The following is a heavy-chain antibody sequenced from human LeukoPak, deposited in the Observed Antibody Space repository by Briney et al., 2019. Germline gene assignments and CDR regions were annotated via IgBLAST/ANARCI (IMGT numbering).Heavy chain of an antibody. Sequence: GGSLRLSCAASGFTFSSYSMNWVRQAPGKGLEWVSSISSSGSYIYYADSVKGRFTISRDNAKNSLYLQMNSLRAEDTAVYYCARVSRSGSSWYWFDPWGQGTLVTVSS. CDR3: ARVSRSGSSWYWFDP. V-gene: IGHV3-21*01. CDR2: ISSSGSYI. J-gene: IGHJ5*02. CDR1: GFTFSSYS. D-gene: IGHD6-13*01.